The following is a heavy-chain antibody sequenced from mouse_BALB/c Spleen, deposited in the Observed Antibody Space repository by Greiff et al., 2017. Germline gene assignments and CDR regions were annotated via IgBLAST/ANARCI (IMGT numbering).Heavy chain of an antibody. CDR1: GYSITSDYA. Sequence: EVKLMESGPGLVKPSQSLSLTCTVTGYSITSDYAWNWIRQFPGNKLEWMGYISYSGSTSYNPSLKSRISITRDTSKNQFFLQLNSVTTEDTATYYCARRGHYYAMDYWGQGTSVTVSS. V-gene: IGHV3-2*02. CDR3: ARRGHYYAMDY. J-gene: IGHJ4*01. CDR2: ISYSGST.